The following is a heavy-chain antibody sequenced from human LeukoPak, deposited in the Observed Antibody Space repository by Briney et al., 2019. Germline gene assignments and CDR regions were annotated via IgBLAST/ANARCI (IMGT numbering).Heavy chain of an antibody. CDR2: INPNSGGT. Sequence: ASVKVSCKASGYTFTGYYMHWVRQAPGQGLKWMGWINPNSGGTNYAQKFQGRVTMTRDTSISTAYMELSRLRSDDTAVYYCARGPFPGSTENNWFDPWGQGTLVTVSS. CDR1: GYTFTGYY. J-gene: IGHJ5*02. D-gene: IGHD3-3*02. CDR3: ARGPFPGSTENNWFDP. V-gene: IGHV1-2*02.